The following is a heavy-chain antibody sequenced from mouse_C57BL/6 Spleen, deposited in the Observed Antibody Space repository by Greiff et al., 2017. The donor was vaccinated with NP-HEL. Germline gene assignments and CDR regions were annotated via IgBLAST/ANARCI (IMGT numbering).Heavy chain of an antibody. D-gene: IGHD1-1*01. CDR3: ARHGTYDYYVLAY. V-gene: IGHV5-6*02. CDR1: GFTFSSYG. CDR2: ISSGGSYT. Sequence: EVMLVESGGDLVKPGGSLKLSCAASGFTFSSYGMSWVRQTPDKRLEWVATISSGGSYTYYPDSVKGRFTISRDNAKNTLYLQMSSLKSEDTAMYYCARHGTYDYYVLAYWGQGTLVTVSA. J-gene: IGHJ3*01.